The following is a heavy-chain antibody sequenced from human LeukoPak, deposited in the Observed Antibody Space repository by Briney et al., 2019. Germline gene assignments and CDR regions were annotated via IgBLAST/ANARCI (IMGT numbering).Heavy chain of an antibody. V-gene: IGHV2-70*04. CDR2: IDSDDDK. Sequence: SGPALVKPTQTLTLTCTFSGFSLSTSGMRVSWIRQPPGKAREWLARIDSDDDKFYNTSLKTRLTISKDTSKNQVVLTMTNMDPVDTATYYCARTPYSGNYVDYWGQGTLVTVSS. CDR1: GFSLSTSGMR. J-gene: IGHJ4*02. CDR3: ARTPYSGNYVDY. D-gene: IGHD1-26*01.